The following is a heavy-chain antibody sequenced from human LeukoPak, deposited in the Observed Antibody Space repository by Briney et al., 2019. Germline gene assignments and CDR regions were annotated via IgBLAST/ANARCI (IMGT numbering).Heavy chain of an antibody. Sequence: SGTLSLTCAVSGGSISSSNWWNWIRQPPGKGLEWIGYIYYSGSTYYNPSLKSRVTISVDTSKNQFSLKLSSVTAADTAVYYCARDLLNEGNHLDYWGQGTLVTVSS. CDR3: ARDLLNEGNHLDY. V-gene: IGHV4-30-4*01. CDR1: GGSISSSNW. J-gene: IGHJ4*02. CDR2: IYYSGST. D-gene: IGHD4-23*01.